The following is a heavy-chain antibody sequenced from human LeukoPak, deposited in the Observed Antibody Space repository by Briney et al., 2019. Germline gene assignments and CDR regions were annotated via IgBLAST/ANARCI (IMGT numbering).Heavy chain of an antibody. CDR1: GITLSNYG. CDR3: AKRGVVIRVILVGFHKEAYYFDS. D-gene: IGHD3-22*01. V-gene: IGHV3-23*01. Sequence: GGSLGLSCAVSGITLSNYGMSWVRQAPGKGLEWVAGISDSGGSTNYADSVKGRFTISRDNPKNTLYLQMNSLRAEDTAVYFCAKRGVVIRVILVGFHKEAYYFDSWGQGALVTVSS. CDR2: ISDSGGST. J-gene: IGHJ4*02.